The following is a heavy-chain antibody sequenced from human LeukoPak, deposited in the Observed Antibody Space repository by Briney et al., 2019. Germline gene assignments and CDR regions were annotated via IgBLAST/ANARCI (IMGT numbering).Heavy chain of an antibody. V-gene: IGHV3-23*01. D-gene: IGHD3-22*01. CDR2: ISGSGGST. Sequence: GGSLRLSCAASGFTFSSYAMSWVRQAPGKGLEWVSAISGSGGSTYYADSVKGRFTISRDNSKNTLYLQMNSLRAEDTAVYYCAKNWDYYDTYYYGMDVWGRGTTVTVSS. CDR3: AKNWDYYDTYYYGMDV. CDR1: GFTFSSYA. J-gene: IGHJ6*02.